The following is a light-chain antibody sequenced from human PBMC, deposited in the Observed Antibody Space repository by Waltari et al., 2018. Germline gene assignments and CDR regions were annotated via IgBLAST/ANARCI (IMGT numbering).Light chain of an antibody. CDR1: GSNIGSNT. CDR3: AAWDDSLNGLV. V-gene: IGLV1-44*01. Sequence: QSVLTQPPSASGTPGQRVTISCSGSGSNIGSNTVNRYQQLPGTAPKLLIYSNHQRPSGVPDRFSGSKSGTSASLAISGLQSEDEADYYCAAWDDSLNGLVFGGGTKLTVL. J-gene: IGLJ2*01. CDR2: SNH.